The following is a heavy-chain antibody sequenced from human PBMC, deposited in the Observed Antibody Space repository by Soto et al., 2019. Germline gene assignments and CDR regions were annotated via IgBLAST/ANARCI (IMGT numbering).Heavy chain of an antibody. Sequence: EVHLLESGGGLVQPGDSLSFSFGASGLTLTPGVLPGVGRAPGRGLEWVATISPGGASFYADSVKGRFTISRDNSKNTMYLQMNNLRVEDTAVFYCAKGLISGRWYAEDWGQGTMVTVSS. CDR3: AKGLISGRWYAED. CDR1: GLTLTPGV. D-gene: IGHD6-13*01. J-gene: IGHJ4*02. V-gene: IGHV3-23*01. CDR2: ISPGGAS.